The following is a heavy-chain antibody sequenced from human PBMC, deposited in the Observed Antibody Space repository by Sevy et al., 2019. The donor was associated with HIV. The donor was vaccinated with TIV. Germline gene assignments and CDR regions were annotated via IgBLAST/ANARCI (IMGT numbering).Heavy chain of an antibody. CDR3: ARAPGLGTLYYFDY. CDR2: IYYSGST. J-gene: IGHJ4*02. V-gene: IGHV4-31*03. D-gene: IGHD7-27*01. Sequence: SETLSLTCTVSGGSISSGGYYWSWIRQHPGKGPEWIGYIYYSGSTYYNPSLKSRVTISVDTSKNQFSLKLSSVTAADTAVYYCARAPGLGTLYYFDYWGQGTLVTVSS. CDR1: GGSISSGGYY.